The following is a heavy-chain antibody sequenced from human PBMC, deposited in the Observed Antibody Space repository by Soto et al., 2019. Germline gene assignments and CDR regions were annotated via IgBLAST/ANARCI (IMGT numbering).Heavy chain of an antibody. Sequence: PSETLSLTCTVSGDSISSYYWSWIRQPPGKGLEWIGYIYYSGSTNYNPSLKSRVTISLDTSKNQFSLKLSSVTAADTAVYYCGRVPASHRGKWFDPWGQGNLVTVPS. CDR2: IYYSGST. V-gene: IGHV4-59*01. CDR1: GDSISSYY. J-gene: IGHJ5*02. CDR3: GRVPASHRGKWFDP. D-gene: IGHD2-2*01.